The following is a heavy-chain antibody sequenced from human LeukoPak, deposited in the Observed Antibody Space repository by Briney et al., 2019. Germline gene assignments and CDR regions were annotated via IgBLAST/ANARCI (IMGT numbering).Heavy chain of an antibody. J-gene: IGHJ4*02. CDR1: GFTVSSNY. V-gene: IGHV3-53*01. Sequence: PGGSLRLSCAASGFTVSSNYMTWVRQAPEKGLEWVSVIYSGGGTYYADSVKGRFTISRDNSKNTLYLQMNSLGAEDTAVYYCARAVTVVTAIHDWGQGTLVTVSS. CDR2: IYSGGGT. CDR3: ARAVTVVTAIHD. D-gene: IGHD2-21*02.